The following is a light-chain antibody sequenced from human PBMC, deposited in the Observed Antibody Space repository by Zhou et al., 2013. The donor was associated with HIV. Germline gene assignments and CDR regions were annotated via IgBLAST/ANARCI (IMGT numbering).Light chain of an antibody. Sequence: EIVLTQSPATLSLSPGERANLSCRASQSVSNYIAWYQQKPDQAPRLLIYDASKRATGIPGRFSGSGSGTDFTLTISRLEPEDFAVYFCQQSGSTTLSFGGGTNVEMK. V-gene: IGKV3-11*01. CDR1: QSVSNY. CDR2: DAS. CDR3: QQSGSTTLS. J-gene: IGKJ4*01.